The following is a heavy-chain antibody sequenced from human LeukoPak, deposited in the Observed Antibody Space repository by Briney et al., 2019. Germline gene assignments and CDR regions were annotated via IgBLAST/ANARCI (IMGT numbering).Heavy chain of an antibody. CDR1: GLTFSSYA. J-gene: IGHJ4*02. V-gene: IGHV3-23*01. D-gene: IGHD2-21*01. CDR3: AKALRIAHFDY. Sequence: GGSLRLSCAASGLTFSSYAMNWVRQAPGKGLEWVSSISGSGGSTYYADSVEGRFTISRDNSENTLYLQMNSLRAEDTAVYYCAKALRIAHFDYWGQGALVTVSS. CDR2: ISGSGGST.